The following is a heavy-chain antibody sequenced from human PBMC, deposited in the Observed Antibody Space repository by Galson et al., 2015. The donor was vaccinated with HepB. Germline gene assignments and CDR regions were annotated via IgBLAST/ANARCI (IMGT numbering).Heavy chain of an antibody. V-gene: IGHV4-59*01. D-gene: IGHD2-21*02. J-gene: IGHJ3*02. CDR3: ARNGGPRVTGTDPFDI. CDR1: GGSITSYY. Sequence: SETLSLTCTVSGGSITSYYWSWIRQPPGKGLEWIAYIYYSGSTNYNPALKSRVTISVDTSKNQLSLKLTTVAGADTAVYFCARNGGPRVTGTDPFDIWGQGTMVTVSS. CDR2: IYYSGST.